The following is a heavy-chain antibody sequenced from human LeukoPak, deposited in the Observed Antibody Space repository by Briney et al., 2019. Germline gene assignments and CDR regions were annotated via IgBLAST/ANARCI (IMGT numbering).Heavy chain of an antibody. Sequence: ASVKVSCKASGYTFTGYYIHWVRQAPGQGLEWMGWINPNSDGTNYAQKFQGRVTMTGDTSISTAYMELSRLRSDDTAFYYCARDLNVYPYYFDFWGQGTLVTVSS. D-gene: IGHD3-10*02. CDR3: ARDLNVYPYYFDF. CDR2: INPNSDGT. CDR1: GYTFTGYY. V-gene: IGHV1-2*02. J-gene: IGHJ4*02.